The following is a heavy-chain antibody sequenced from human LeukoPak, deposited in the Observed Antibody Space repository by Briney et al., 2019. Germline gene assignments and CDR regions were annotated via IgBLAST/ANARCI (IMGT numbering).Heavy chain of an antibody. CDR1: GFTFSSYW. D-gene: IGHD2-2*01. J-gene: IGHJ6*03. V-gene: IGHV3-7*01. Sequence: PGGSLRLSCAASGFTFSSYWMSWVRQAPGKGLEWVANIKQDGSEKYYVDSVKGRFTISRDNAKNSLYLQMNSLRAEDTAVYYCARGDIVVVPAAMVSSQNYYYYYMDVWGKGTTVTVSS. CDR2: IKQDGSEK. CDR3: ARGDIVVVPAAMVSSQNYYYYYMDV.